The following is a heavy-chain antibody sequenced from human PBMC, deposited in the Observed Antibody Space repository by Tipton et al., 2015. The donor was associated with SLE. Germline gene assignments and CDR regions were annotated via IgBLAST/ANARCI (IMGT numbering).Heavy chain of an antibody. CDR3: AKDVRGGGNSLGYMDV. J-gene: IGHJ6*03. CDR2: ISWDGGST. V-gene: IGHV3-43D*03. CDR1: GFTFDDYA. Sequence: GSLRLSCAASGFTFDDYAMHWVRQAPGKGLDWVSLISWDGGSTYYADSVKGRFTVSRDNSKNSLYLQMNSLRAEDTALYYCAKDVRGGGNSLGYMDVWGKGTTVTVSS. D-gene: IGHD4-23*01.